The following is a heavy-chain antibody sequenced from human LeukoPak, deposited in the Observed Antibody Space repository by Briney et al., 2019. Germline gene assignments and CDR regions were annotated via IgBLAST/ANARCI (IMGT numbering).Heavy chain of an antibody. CDR1: GGSISSYY. CDR2: IYTSGST. CDR3: ARDAYSSSWYEGWFDP. J-gene: IGHJ5*02. V-gene: IGHV4-4*07. Sequence: SETLSLTCTASGGSISSYYWSWIRQPAGKGLEWIGRIYTSGSTNYNPSLKSRVTMSVDTSKNQFSLKLSSVTAADTAVYYCARDAYSSSWYEGWFDPWGQGTLVTVSS. D-gene: IGHD6-13*01.